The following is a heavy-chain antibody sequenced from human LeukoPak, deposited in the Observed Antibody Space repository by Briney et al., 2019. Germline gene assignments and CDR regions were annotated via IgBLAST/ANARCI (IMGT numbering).Heavy chain of an antibody. CDR1: GYTFTDYY. Sequence: ASVTVSCTASGYTFTDYYMHWVRQAPGQGLEWMGWINPNSGGTNFAQTFQGRVAMTRDTSISTAYLELGSLRSDDTAVYCCARARWQLVPYFDSWGQGTLVTVSS. V-gene: IGHV1-2*02. J-gene: IGHJ4*02. CDR3: ARARWQLVPYFDS. D-gene: IGHD6-6*01. CDR2: INPNSGGT.